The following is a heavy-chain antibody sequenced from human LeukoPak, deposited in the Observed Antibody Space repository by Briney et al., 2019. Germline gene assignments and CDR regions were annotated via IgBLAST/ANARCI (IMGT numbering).Heavy chain of an antibody. CDR1: GYTFTSYG. V-gene: IGHV1-18*01. D-gene: IGHD3-16*01. Sequence: ASVKVSCKASGYTFTSYGMSWVRQAPGQGLEWMGWISHYNGNTNYAQKLQGRVTMTTDTSTSTAYMELRSLKSDDTAVYYCARAMITFGGVYNWFDPWGQGTLVTVSS. CDR3: ARAMITFGGVYNWFDP. J-gene: IGHJ5*02. CDR2: ISHYNGNT.